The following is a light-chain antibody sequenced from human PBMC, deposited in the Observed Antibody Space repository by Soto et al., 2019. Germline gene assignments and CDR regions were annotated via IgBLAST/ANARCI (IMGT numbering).Light chain of an antibody. J-gene: IGLJ1*01. V-gene: IGLV2-23*01. Sequence: QSALTQPASVSGSPGQSITISCTGTSSDVGSYNLVSWYQQHPGKAPKLMIYEGSKRPSGVSNRFSGSKSGNTASLTISGLQAEDEADYYCCSYACSNTFYVFGTGTKVTVL. CDR3: CSYACSNTFYV. CDR1: SSDVGSYNL. CDR2: EGS.